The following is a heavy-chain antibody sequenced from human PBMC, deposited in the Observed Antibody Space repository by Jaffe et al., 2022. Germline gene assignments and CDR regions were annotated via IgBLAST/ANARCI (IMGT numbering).Heavy chain of an antibody. V-gene: IGHV4-59*01. D-gene: IGHD3-10*01. CDR2: ISYSGST. Sequence: QVQLQESGPGLVKPSETLSLTCTVSGGSIGTYYWNWIRQPPGKGLERIGYISYSGSTNYNPSLKSRVTMSVDTSNNLFSLKLSSVTAADTAVYYCARDIRDSNGSRRGAFDMWGQGTMVTVSS. J-gene: IGHJ3*02. CDR1: GGSIGTYY. CDR3: ARDIRDSNGSRRGAFDM.